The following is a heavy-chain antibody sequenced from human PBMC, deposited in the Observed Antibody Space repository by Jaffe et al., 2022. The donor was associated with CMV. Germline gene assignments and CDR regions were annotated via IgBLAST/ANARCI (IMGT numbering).Heavy chain of an antibody. J-gene: IGHJ3*02. CDR1: GFTFSSYA. CDR3: AKDMAGLYYYDSSGYFWSAFDI. CDR2: ISGSGGST. D-gene: IGHD3-22*01. V-gene: IGHV3-23*01. Sequence: EVQLLESGGGLVQPGGSLRLSCAASGFTFSSYAMSWVRQAPGKGLEWVSAISGSGGSTYYADSVKGRFTISRDNSKNTLYLQMNSLRAEDTAVYYCAKDMAGLYYYDSSGYFWSAFDIWGQGTMVTVSS.